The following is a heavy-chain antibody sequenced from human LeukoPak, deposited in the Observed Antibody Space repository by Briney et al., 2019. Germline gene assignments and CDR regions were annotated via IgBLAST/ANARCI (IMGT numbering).Heavy chain of an antibody. CDR2: ISSSSSTI. J-gene: IGHJ4*02. Sequence: GGSLRLSCAASGFTFSNYAMSWVRQAPGKGLEWVSYISSSSSTIYYADSVKGRFTISRDNAKNSLYLQMNSLRAEDTAVYYCARDADYGDYESPFGYWGQGTLVTVSS. CDR1: GFTFSNYA. D-gene: IGHD4-17*01. CDR3: ARDADYGDYESPFGY. V-gene: IGHV3-48*04.